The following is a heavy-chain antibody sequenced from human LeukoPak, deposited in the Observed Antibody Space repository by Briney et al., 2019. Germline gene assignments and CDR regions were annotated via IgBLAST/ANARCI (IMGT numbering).Heavy chain of an antibody. CDR2: MNPNSGNT. CDR3: ARDGGGCTNGVCYYYYYYGMDV. Sequence: ASVKVSCKASGYTFTSYDINWVRQATGQGLEWMGWMNPNSGNTGYAQKFQGRVTMTTDTSTSTAYMELRSLRSDDTAVYYCARDGGGCTNGVCYYYYYYGMDVWGQGTTVTVSS. J-gene: IGHJ6*02. CDR1: GYTFTSYD. V-gene: IGHV1-8*01. D-gene: IGHD2-8*01.